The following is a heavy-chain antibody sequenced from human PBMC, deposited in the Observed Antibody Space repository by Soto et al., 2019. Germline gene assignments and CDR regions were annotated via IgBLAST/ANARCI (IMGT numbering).Heavy chain of an antibody. CDR3: AKGGVQWLVFDY. V-gene: IGHV3-30*18. CDR2: ISYDGSNK. D-gene: IGHD6-19*01. Sequence: QVQLVESGGGVVQPERSLRLSCVASGFTFSSYGMHWVRQAPGKGLEWVAVISYDGSNKFYAYSVRGRFTISRDNSKNTLYLQMNSLRAEDTAVYYCAKGGVQWLVFDYWGQGTLVTVSS. J-gene: IGHJ4*02. CDR1: GFTFSSYG.